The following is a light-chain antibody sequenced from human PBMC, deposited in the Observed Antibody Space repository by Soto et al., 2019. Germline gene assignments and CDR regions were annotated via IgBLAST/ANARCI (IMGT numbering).Light chain of an antibody. CDR1: SSNIASNY. CDR2: ESN. CDR3: GTWDSRLSVYV. Sequence: QSVLTQPPSLSAAPGQKVTLSCSGSSSNIASNYVSWHQQVPGTAPKLLIYESNKRPSGIPDRFSASKSGTSATLGITGLQTGDEADYYCGTWDSRLSVYVFGTGTKVTVL. V-gene: IGLV1-51*02. J-gene: IGLJ1*01.